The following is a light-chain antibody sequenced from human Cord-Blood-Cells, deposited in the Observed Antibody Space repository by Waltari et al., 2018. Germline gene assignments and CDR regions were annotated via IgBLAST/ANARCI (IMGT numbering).Light chain of an antibody. CDR3: QSYDSSLSGSWV. J-gene: IGLJ3*02. CDR2: GNS. V-gene: IGLV1-40*01. CDR1: SSNIRAGYD. Sequence: QSVLTQPPSVSGAPGQRVTISCTGSSSNIRAGYDVHWYQQLPGTAPKLLIYGNSNRPSGVPDRFSGSKSGTSASLALTGLQAEDEADYYCQSYDSSLSGSWVFGGGTKLTVL.